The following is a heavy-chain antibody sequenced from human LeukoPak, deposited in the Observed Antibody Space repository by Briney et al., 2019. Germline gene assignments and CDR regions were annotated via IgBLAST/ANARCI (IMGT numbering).Heavy chain of an antibody. Sequence: GASVKVSCTASGGTFSSYAISWVRQAPGQGLEWMGGIIPIFGTANYAQKFQGRVTITADKSTSTAYMELSSLRSEDTAVYYCASALRLGELSLYFDYWGQGTLVTVSS. V-gene: IGHV1-69*06. CDR2: IIPIFGTA. D-gene: IGHD3-16*02. J-gene: IGHJ4*02. CDR3: ASALRLGELSLYFDY. CDR1: GGTFSSYA.